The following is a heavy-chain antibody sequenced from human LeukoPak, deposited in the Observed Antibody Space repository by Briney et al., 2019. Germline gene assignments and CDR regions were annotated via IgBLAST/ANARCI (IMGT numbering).Heavy chain of an antibody. Sequence: ASVKVSCKASGYTFTSYYMHWVRQAPGQGLEGMGIINPSGGSTSYAQKFQGRVNMTRDMSTSTVYMELSSLRSDDTAVYYCARVLRGITMILVVDAFDIWGQGTGVTVSS. CDR3: ARVLRGITMILVVDAFDI. V-gene: IGHV1-46*01. D-gene: IGHD3-22*01. CDR2: INPSGGST. CDR1: GYTFTSYY. J-gene: IGHJ3*02.